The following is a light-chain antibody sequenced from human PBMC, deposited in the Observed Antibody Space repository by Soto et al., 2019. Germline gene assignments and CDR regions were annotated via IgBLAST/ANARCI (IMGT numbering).Light chain of an antibody. Sequence: DIQMTQSPSSLSASVGDRFTITFLSSQSISNYLHWYHQRPGKAPKLLIYGVSTLQIGVPSRFSGSGSGTDFTLTISSLQPDDLGTYYCQQSLSSPEITFGQGTRLEIK. CDR3: QQSLSSPEIT. J-gene: IGKJ5*01. CDR1: QSISNY. CDR2: GVS. V-gene: IGKV1-39*01.